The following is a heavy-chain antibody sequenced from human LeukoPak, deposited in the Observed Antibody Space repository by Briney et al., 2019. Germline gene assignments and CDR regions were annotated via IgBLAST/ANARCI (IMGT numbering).Heavy chain of an antibody. CDR3: ARDNWNYIVNWFDP. V-gene: IGHV1-69*05. D-gene: IGHD1-7*01. J-gene: IGHJ5*02. CDR1: GGTFSSYA. CDR2: IIPIFGTA. Sequence: SVKVSRKASGGTFSSYAISWVRQASGQGLEWMGGIIPIFGTANYAQKFQGRVTITTDESTSTAYMELSSLRSEDTAVYYCARDNWNYIVNWFDPWGQGTLVTVSS.